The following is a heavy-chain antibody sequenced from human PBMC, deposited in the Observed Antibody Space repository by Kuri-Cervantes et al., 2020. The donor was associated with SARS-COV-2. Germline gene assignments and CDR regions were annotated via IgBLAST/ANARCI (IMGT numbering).Heavy chain of an antibody. CDR1: GFPFSGTW. CDR3: ARDRAPLRFLEWLPEPFDY. CDR2: IDQDGRQK. D-gene: IGHD3-3*01. V-gene: IGHV3-7*05. J-gene: IGHJ4*02. Sequence: ETLSLTCAGSGFPFSGTWMSWVRQAPRKGLEWVANIDQDGRQKYYVDSVKGRFTISRDNAKNSLYLQMNSLRAEDTAVYYCARDRAPLRFLEWLPEPFDYWGQGTLVTVSS.